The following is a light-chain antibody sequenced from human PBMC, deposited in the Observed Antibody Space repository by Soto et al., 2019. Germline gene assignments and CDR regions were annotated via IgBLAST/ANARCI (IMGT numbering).Light chain of an antibody. CDR3: QQYGSSPPYT. CDR1: QSVRSSY. CDR2: GAS. V-gene: IGKV3-20*01. J-gene: IGKJ2*01. Sequence: EIVLTQSPGTLSLSPGERATLSCRASQSVRSSYLAWYQQKHGQAPRLLIYGASSRATGIPDRFSGSGSGTDFTLTISRLETEDFAVYYCQQYGSSPPYTFGQGTTLEIK.